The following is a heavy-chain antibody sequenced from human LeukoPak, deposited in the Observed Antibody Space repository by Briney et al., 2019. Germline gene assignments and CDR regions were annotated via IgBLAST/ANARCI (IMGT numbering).Heavy chain of an antibody. J-gene: IGHJ4*02. Sequence: GGSLRLSCVASGFTFSYYDMHWVRQAPGKGLEWVAVILHDGNNKYCADSVKGRFTISRDNSKNTLYLQMNSLRAEDTAVYFCAKDKPYCINGVCYTDYFDYWGQGTLVTVSS. CDR1: GFTFSYYD. CDR2: ILHDGNNK. V-gene: IGHV3-30*18. D-gene: IGHD2-8*01. CDR3: AKDKPYCINGVCYTDYFDY.